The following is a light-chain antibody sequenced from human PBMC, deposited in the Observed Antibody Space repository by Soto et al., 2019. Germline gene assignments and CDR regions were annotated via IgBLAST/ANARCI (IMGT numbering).Light chain of an antibody. CDR3: QHYGGSTWT. Sequence: EIVMTQSPATLSVSPGERASLSCRASQSVSSNLAWYQQKPGQTPRLLIYATSTRATGIPARFSGSGSGTEFTLTISSLQSEDFAVYYCQHYGGSTWTFGQGTKLEIK. J-gene: IGKJ2*02. CDR2: ATS. V-gene: IGKV3-15*01. CDR1: QSVSSN.